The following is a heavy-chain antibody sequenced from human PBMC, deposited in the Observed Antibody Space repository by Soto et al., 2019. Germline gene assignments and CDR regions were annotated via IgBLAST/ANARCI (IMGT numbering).Heavy chain of an antibody. V-gene: IGHV4-31*03. CDR2: IYYSGST. CDR1: GGSITSGGHY. Sequence: SETLDLTSTFSGGSITSGGHYCSWIRQRPGKGLEWIGIIYYSGSTSYHPSLKSRATISLDTSNNQFSLRLSSVTAADTAVYYCAGHYSRSWVYNYWGPGTLVTVSS. CDR3: AGHYSRSWVYNY. J-gene: IGHJ4*02. D-gene: IGHD6-6*01.